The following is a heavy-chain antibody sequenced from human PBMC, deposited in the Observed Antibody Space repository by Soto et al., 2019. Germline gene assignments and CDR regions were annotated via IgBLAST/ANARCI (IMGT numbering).Heavy chain of an antibody. Sequence: SVKVSCKASGGTFSSYAISWVRQAPGQGLEWMGGIIPIFGTANYAQKFQGRVTITADKSTSTAYMELSSLRSEDTAVYYCARFNYDSSGYYPKFDYWGQGTRVTVSS. CDR2: IIPIFGTA. J-gene: IGHJ4*02. D-gene: IGHD3-22*01. CDR1: GGTFSSYA. CDR3: ARFNYDSSGYYPKFDY. V-gene: IGHV1-69*06.